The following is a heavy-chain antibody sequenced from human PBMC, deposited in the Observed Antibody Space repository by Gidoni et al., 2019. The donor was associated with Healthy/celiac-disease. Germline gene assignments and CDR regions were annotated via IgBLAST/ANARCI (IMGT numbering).Heavy chain of an antibody. CDR2: IKSKTDGGTT. D-gene: IGHD5-18*01. J-gene: IGHJ6*02. CDR1: GFTFSNAW. V-gene: IGHV3-15*01. Sequence: EVQLVESGGGLVKPGGSLRLSYAASGFTFSNAWMSWVRQAPGKGLEWVGRIKSKTDGGTTDYAAPVKGRFTISRDDSKNTLYLQMNSLKTEDTAVYYCTTDTAMVPGPYYYYGMDVWGQGTTVTVSS. CDR3: TTDTAMVPGPYYYYGMDV.